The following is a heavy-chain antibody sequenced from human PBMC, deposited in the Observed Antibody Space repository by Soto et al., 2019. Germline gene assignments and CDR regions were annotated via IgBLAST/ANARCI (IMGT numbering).Heavy chain of an antibody. CDR3: ARASFSTYDILTGYYGGYYYYGMDV. V-gene: IGHV4-31*03. D-gene: IGHD3-9*01. CDR1: GGSISSGGYY. CDR2: IYYSGST. Sequence: PSETLSLTCTVSGGSISSGGYYWSWIRQHPGKGLGWIGYIYYSGSTYYNPSLKSRVTISVDTSKNQFSLKLSSVTAADTAVYYCARASFSTYDILTGYYGGYYYYGMDVWGQGTTVTV. J-gene: IGHJ6*02.